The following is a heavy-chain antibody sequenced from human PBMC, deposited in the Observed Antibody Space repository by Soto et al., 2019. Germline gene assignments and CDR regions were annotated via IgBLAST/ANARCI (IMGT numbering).Heavy chain of an antibody. Sequence: EVQLLASGGNSVQPGGSLKLSCAVSGFTISDYGVTWVRQPPGKGLYWVSGFSGSRGKTFYADSVRGRFTISREYSTNTVYLQMDSLGAEDAAGYYGVRWNGFGDSWGQGTLVTVSS. CDR3: VRWNGFGDS. D-gene: IGHD1-1*01. CDR1: GFTISDYG. V-gene: IGHV3-23*01. J-gene: IGHJ4*02. CDR2: FSGSRGKT.